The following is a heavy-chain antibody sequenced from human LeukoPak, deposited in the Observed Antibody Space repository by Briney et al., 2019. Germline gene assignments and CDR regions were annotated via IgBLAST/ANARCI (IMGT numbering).Heavy chain of an antibody. CDR2: ISSTSSYK. V-gene: IGHV3-21*01. J-gene: IGHJ4*02. CDR1: GFTFSSYS. Sequence: GGSLRLSCEASGFTFSSYSMKRVRQAPGKGLEWVSCISSTSSYKYYADSVKGRFTIARDNAKNSVYLEMNSLRADDTAVYYCARSARLMKGVVEVTALDDWGQGTLVTVSS. CDR3: ARSARLMKGVVEVTALDD. D-gene: IGHD3-3*01.